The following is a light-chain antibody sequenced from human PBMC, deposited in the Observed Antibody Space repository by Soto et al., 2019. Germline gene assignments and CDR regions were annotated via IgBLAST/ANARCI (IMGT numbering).Light chain of an antibody. Sequence: DIQMTQSPSSLSASVGDRVTITCRASQSIKNYLNWYQQKPGKAPKLLIYAASSLQSGVPSRFSGSGSGTDFTLTISSLQPEDFATYYCQQYYGLPPLTFGQGTRLEIK. CDR2: AAS. V-gene: IGKV1-39*01. CDR3: QQYYGLPPLT. J-gene: IGKJ5*01. CDR1: QSIKNY.